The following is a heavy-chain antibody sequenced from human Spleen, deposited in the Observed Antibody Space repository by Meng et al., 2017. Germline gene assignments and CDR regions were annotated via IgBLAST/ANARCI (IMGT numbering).Heavy chain of an antibody. V-gene: IGHV3-30*03. CDR3: ARDFGGNSDY. CDR2: ISYDGSNK. CDR1: GFVFSNYG. J-gene: IGHJ4*02. Sequence: QVQLGESVGGVVQPGRSLRLSCAASGFVFSNYGMHRVRQAPGKGVEWVAVISYDGSNKYYADTVKGRFTISRDSARNTLYLQMNTLRVEDTAVYYCARDFGGNSDYWGQGTLVTVSS. D-gene: IGHD2-21*01.